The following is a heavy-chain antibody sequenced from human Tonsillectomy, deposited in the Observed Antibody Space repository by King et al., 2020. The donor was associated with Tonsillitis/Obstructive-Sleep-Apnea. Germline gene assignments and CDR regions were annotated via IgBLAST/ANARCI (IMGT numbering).Heavy chain of an antibody. J-gene: IGHJ6*02. D-gene: IGHD6-19*01. V-gene: IGHV3-23*04. CDR1: GFTFSSYA. CDR2: ISGSGGST. Sequence: VQLVESGGGLVQTGGSLRLSCAASGFTFSSYAMSWVRQAPGKGLEWVSVISGSGGSTYYAGAVKGRFTISSDISKNTLYLQMNSLRAEDTAVYCCSKEVAVAGLARYGMDVWGQGTTVTVSS. CDR3: SKEVAVAGLARYGMDV.